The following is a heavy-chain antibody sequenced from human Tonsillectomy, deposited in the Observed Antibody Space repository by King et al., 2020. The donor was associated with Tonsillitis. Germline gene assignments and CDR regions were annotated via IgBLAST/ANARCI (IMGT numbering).Heavy chain of an antibody. CDR3: AKVVSTAMVYYFDY. CDR2: ISGSGGRT. D-gene: IGHD5-18*01. J-gene: IGHJ4*02. Sequence: VQLVESGGGLVQPGGSLRLSCAASGFTFSSSAMTWVRQAPGKGLEWVAGISGSGGRTNYGDSVKGRFTISRDNSKNTLYLQMNSLGAGDTALYYCAKVVSTAMVYYFDYWGQGTLVTVSS. V-gene: IGHV3-23*04. CDR1: GFTFSSSA.